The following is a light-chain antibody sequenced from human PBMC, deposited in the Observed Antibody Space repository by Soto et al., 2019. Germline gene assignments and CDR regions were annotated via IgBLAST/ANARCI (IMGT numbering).Light chain of an antibody. J-gene: IGKJ2*01. CDR1: QSVSSSY. CDR3: QQYGSSPYT. Sequence: EIVLTQSPGTLSLSPGERATLSCRASQSVSSSYLAWYQQKPGQAPRLLIYGASSRATGIPDRFSGSGSGTDVTRTISRREPEDVAVYYCQQYGSSPYTFGQGTKLEI. CDR2: GAS. V-gene: IGKV3-20*01.